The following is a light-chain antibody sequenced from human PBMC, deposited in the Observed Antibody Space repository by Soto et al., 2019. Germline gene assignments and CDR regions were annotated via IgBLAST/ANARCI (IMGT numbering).Light chain of an antibody. V-gene: IGLV2-11*01. J-gene: IGLJ3*02. CDR2: DVS. Sequence: QSALTQPRSVSGSPGQSVTISCTGTSRDVGAYNYVSWYQQHPGKAPKLMIYDVSKRPSGVPDRFSGSKSGNTASVTISGLQAEDEADYYCCSYAGSYTYWVFGGGTKLTVL. CDR1: SRDVGAYNY. CDR3: CSYAGSYTYWV.